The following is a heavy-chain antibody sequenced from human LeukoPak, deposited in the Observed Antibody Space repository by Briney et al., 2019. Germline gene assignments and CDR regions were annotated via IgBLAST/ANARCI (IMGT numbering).Heavy chain of an antibody. CDR3: ARHYGNDILTESGFDP. CDR1: GYTFTGHY. D-gene: IGHD3-9*01. CDR2: INPNSGGT. Sequence: ASVKVSCKASGYTFTGHYIHWVRQAPGQGLEWMGWINPNSGGTNYAQKFQNRVTLTRDTSISTAYMELGRLRSDDTAVYYCARHYGNDILTESGFDPWGQGTLVTVSS. J-gene: IGHJ5*02. V-gene: IGHV1-2*02.